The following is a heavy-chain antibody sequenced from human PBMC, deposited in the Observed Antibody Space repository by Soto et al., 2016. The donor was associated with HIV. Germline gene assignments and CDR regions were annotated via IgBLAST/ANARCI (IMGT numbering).Heavy chain of an antibody. CDR2: IYSGGNT. Sequence: EVQLVESGGGLVQPGGSLRLSCTASGFTVSTNYMSWVRQAPGKGLEWVSIIYSGGNTYYADSVKGRFTISRDNSKNTLYLQMDSLRAEDTAVYYCMRDENYYEAYGMDVWGQGDHGSPSP. CDR3: MRDENYYEAYGMDV. V-gene: IGHV3-66*01. D-gene: IGHD3-22*01. CDR1: GFTVSTNY. J-gene: IGHJ6*02.